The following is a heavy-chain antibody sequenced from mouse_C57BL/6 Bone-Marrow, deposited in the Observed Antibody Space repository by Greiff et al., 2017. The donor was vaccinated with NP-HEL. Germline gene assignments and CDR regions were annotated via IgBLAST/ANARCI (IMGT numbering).Heavy chain of an antibody. D-gene: IGHD2-5*01. CDR2: ISDGGSYT. CDR3: AREKSNGGY. V-gene: IGHV5-4*01. J-gene: IGHJ4*01. Sequence: EVQLVESGGGLVKPGGSLKLSCAASGFTFSSYAMSWVRQTPEKRLEWVATISDGGSYTYYPDNVKGRFTISRDNAKNNLYLQMSHLKSEDTAMYYCAREKSNGGYWGQGTSVTVSS. CDR1: GFTFSSYA.